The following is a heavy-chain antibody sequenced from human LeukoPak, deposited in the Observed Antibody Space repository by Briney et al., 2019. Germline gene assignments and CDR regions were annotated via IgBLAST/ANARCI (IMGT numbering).Heavy chain of an antibody. D-gene: IGHD3-10*01. CDR3: ASQYGSGSYYEE. CDR2: ISHDGRNT. CDR1: GFTFSQFA. Sequence: PGGSLRLSCAASGFTFSQFAVHWVRQAPGKGLEWVADISHDGRNTYYADSVKGRFTISRDNSKNTLYLQMNSLRTEDTAVYYCASQYGSGSYYEEWGQGTLVTVSS. V-gene: IGHV3-30*04. J-gene: IGHJ4*02.